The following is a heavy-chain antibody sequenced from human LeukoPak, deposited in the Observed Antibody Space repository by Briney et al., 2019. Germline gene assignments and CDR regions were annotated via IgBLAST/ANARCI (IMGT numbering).Heavy chain of an antibody. CDR1: GGSFSGYY. D-gene: IGHD3-16*02. CDR2: INHSGST. V-gene: IGHV4-34*01. J-gene: IGHJ4*02. CDR3: AIVYVWGSCRSDY. Sequence: SETLSLTCAVYGGSFSGYYWSWIRQPPGKGLEWIGEINHSGSTNYNPSLKSRVTISVDTSKNQFSLKLSSVTAADTAVYYCAIVYVWGSCRSDYWGQGTLVTVSS.